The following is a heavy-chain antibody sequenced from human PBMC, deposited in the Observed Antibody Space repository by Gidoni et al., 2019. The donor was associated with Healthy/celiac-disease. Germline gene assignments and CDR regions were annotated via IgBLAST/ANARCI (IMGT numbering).Heavy chain of an antibody. V-gene: IGHV3-23*01. J-gene: IGHJ6*02. CDR2: ISGSGGST. CDR3: AKGMARSYYYYGMDV. D-gene: IGHD5-12*01. CDR1: GFTFSSYA. Sequence: EVQLLESGGGLVQPGGSLRLSCAASGFTFSSYAMSWVRQAPGKGLEWVSAISGSGGSTYYADSVKGRFTISRDNSKNTRYLQMNSLRAEDTAVYYCAKGMARSYYYYGMDVWGQGTTVTVSS.